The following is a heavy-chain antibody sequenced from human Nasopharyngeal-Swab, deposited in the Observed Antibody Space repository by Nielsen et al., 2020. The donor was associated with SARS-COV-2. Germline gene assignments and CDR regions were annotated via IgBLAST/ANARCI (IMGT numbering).Heavy chain of an antibody. V-gene: IGHV1-24*01. CDR1: GCTLTELS. CDR2: FDPEDGET. J-gene: IGHJ5*02. D-gene: IGHD3-3*01. CDR3: ATGTLLTSGYQGWWFDP. Sequence: ASVQVSCKVSGCTLTELSMHWVRQAPGKGLEWMGGFDPEDGETIYAQKFQGRVTMTEDTSTDTAYMELSSLRSEDTAVYYCATGTLLTSGYQGWWFDPWGQGTLVTVSS.